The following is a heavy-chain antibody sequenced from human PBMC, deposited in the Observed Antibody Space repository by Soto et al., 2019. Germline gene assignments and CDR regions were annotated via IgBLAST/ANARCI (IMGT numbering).Heavy chain of an antibody. CDR2: IWYDGSDK. CDR1: GFTFSSYG. D-gene: IGHD1-1*01. Sequence: GGSLRLSCAASGFTFSSYGMHWVRQAPGKGLEWVAVIWYDGSDKYYADSVKGRFTISRDNSKNTLYLQINSLRAEDTAVYYCALSWYSYYFDLWGQGTLVTVLL. J-gene: IGHJ4*02. CDR3: ALSWYSYYFDL. V-gene: IGHV3-33*08.